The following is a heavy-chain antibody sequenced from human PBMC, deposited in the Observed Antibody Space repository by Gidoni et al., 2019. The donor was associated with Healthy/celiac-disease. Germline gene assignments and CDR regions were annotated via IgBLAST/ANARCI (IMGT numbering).Heavy chain of an antibody. J-gene: IGHJ5*02. CDR3: ARGDYIVVVPAAIDGFDP. Sequence: QVQLVESGGGVVQPGRSLRLSCAASGFTFSSYAMHWVRQAPGKGLEWVAVISYDGSNKYYADSVKGRFTISRDNSKNTLYLQMNSLRAEDTAVYYCARGDYIVVVPAAIDGFDPWGQGTLVTVSS. CDR2: ISYDGSNK. D-gene: IGHD2-2*01. V-gene: IGHV3-30-3*01. CDR1: GFTFSSYA.